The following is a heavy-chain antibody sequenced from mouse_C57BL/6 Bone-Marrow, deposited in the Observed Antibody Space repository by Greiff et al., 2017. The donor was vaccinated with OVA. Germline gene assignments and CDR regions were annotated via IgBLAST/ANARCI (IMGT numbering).Heavy chain of an antibody. Sequence: VQLKQPGAELVKPGASVKLSCKASGYTFTSYWMHWVKQRPGQGLEWIGMIHPNSGSTNYNEKFKSKATLTVDKSSSTAYMQLSSLTSEDSAVYYCARGGHGNNYWYFDVWGTGTTVTVSS. D-gene: IGHD2-1*01. CDR2: IHPNSGST. CDR3: ARGGHGNNYWYFDV. J-gene: IGHJ1*03. V-gene: IGHV1-64*01. CDR1: GYTFTSYW.